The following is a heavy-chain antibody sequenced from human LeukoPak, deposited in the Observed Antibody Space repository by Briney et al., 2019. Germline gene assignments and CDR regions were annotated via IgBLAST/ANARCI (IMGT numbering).Heavy chain of an antibody. J-gene: IGHJ4*02. Sequence: GASVKVSCKASGYSFINHYMHWVRQAPGQGLEWMGWINPNSGGTNYAQKFQGRVTMTRDTSISTAYMELSRLRSDDTAVYYCARAFYYGSGSYYNDYWGQGTLVTVSS. CDR1: GYSFINHY. D-gene: IGHD3-10*01. V-gene: IGHV1-2*02. CDR2: INPNSGGT. CDR3: ARAFYYGSGSYYNDY.